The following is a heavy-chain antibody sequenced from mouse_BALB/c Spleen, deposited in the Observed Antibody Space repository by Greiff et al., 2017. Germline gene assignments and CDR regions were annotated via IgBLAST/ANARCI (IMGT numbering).Heavy chain of an antibody. J-gene: IGHJ4*01. D-gene: IGHD2-1*01. CDR2: INPYNDGT. Sequence: VQLKQSGPELVKPGASVKMSCKASGYTFTSYVMHWVKQKPGQGLEWIGYINPYNDGTKYNEKFKGKATLTSDKSSSTAYMELSSLTSEDSAVYYCARSYYGNYWFSMDYWGQGTSVTVSS. CDR3: ARSYYGNYWFSMDY. V-gene: IGHV1-14*01. CDR1: GYTFTSYV.